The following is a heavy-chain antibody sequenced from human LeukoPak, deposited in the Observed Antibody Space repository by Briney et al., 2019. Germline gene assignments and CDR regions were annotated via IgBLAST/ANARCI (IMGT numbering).Heavy chain of an antibody. D-gene: IGHD1-26*01. Sequence: VASVKVSCTGSGYTFTSYGISWVRQAPGQGLEWMGWISAYNGNTNYAQKLQGRVTMTTDTSTSTAYMELRSLRSDDTAVYYCARSTARQWELLDDYWGQGTLVTVSS. V-gene: IGHV1-18*01. CDR3: ARSTARQWELLDDY. CDR1: GYTFTSYG. J-gene: IGHJ4*02. CDR2: ISAYNGNT.